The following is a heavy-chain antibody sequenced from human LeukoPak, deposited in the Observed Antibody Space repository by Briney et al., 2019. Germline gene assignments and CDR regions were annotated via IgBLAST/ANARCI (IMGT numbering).Heavy chain of an antibody. Sequence: PGRSLRLSCAASGFTFADYAMHWVRQAPGKGLEWGSGISWNSGSIGYADSVKGRFTISRDNAKNSLYLQMNSLRAEDTALYYCAKAVYSSSPPPYYFDYWGQGTLVTASS. CDR2: ISWNSGSI. CDR1: GFTFADYA. J-gene: IGHJ4*02. D-gene: IGHD6-6*01. CDR3: AKAVYSSSPPPYYFDY. V-gene: IGHV3-9*01.